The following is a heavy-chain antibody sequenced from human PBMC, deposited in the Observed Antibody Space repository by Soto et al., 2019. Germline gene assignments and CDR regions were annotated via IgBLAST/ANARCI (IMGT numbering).Heavy chain of an antibody. CDR1: GFTFSSYA. V-gene: IGHV3-64D*06. CDR2: ISSNGGST. Sequence: GGSLRLSCSASGFTFSSYAMHWVRQAPGKGLEYVSAISSNGGSTYYADSVKGRFTISRDNSKNTLYLQMSSLRAEDTAVYYCVKDVEYYDSSGYTYDAFDIWGQGTMVTV. D-gene: IGHD3-22*01. J-gene: IGHJ3*02. CDR3: VKDVEYYDSSGYTYDAFDI.